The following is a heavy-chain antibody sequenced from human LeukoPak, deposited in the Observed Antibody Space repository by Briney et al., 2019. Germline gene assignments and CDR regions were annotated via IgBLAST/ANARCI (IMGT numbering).Heavy chain of an antibody. D-gene: IGHD6-13*01. J-gene: IGHJ4*02. V-gene: IGHV3-7*01. CDR2: INPDGSDT. Sequence: PGGSLRLSCEVSGFASGFTFDYCWMGCVRQAPGKGLGALANINPDGSDTYYVDSVKSRFTISRDNAKKSMFLQMNSLRAEDTAVYYCVTWGVEAGMDHWGPGTLVTVSS. CDR1: GFASGFTFDYCW. CDR3: VTWGVEAGMDH.